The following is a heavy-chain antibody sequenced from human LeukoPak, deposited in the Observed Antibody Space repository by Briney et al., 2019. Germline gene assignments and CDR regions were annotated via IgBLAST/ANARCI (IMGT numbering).Heavy chain of an antibody. D-gene: IGHD4-23*01. CDR2: INHSGSN. Sequence: PSETLSLTCAVYGDSFSGYYWSWVRQPPGKGLEWVGEINHSGSNNYNPSLKSRVTISVATSKNQFSLKLSSVTAADTAVYYCARGNNIYYGGNSWYDYWGQGTLVTVSS. CDR3: ARGNNIYYGGNSWYDY. J-gene: IGHJ4*02. CDR1: GDSFSGYY. V-gene: IGHV4-34*01.